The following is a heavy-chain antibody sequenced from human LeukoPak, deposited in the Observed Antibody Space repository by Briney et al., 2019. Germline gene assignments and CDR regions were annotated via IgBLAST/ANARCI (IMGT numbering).Heavy chain of an antibody. CDR1: GGSISSYY. D-gene: IGHD6-13*01. Sequence: PSETLSLTCTVSGGSISSYYWSWIRQPPGKGLEWIGYIYYSGSTNYNPSLKSRVTISVDTSKNQFSLKLSSVTAADTAVYYCARAVQYSSSWYWYYLDYWGQGTLVTVSS. CDR3: ARAVQYSSSWYWYYLDY. J-gene: IGHJ4*02. V-gene: IGHV4-59*01. CDR2: IYYSGST.